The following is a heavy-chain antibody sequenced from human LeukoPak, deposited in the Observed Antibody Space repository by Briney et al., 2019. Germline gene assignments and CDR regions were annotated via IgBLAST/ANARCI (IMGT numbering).Heavy chain of an antibody. J-gene: IGHJ5*01. Sequence: GESMNICCKTSGYIFTNYCIGWVRQKPGKGLEWIGFIYPGDSETTYSPSFQGQVTISADKSTTTTYLQWTRLAASDTAVYYCARNPAVGGSAYNWFDSWGQGTLVTVSS. V-gene: IGHV5-51*01. CDR1: GYIFTNYC. CDR2: IYPGDSET. D-gene: IGHD1-26*01. CDR3: ARNPAVGGSAYNWFDS.